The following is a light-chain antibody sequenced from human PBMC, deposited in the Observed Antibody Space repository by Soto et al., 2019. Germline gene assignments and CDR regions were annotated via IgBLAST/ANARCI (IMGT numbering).Light chain of an antibody. V-gene: IGLV1-40*01. CDR3: LSYDSSLSGWV. CDR2: GNN. CDR1: NSNIGAGSD. Sequence: QSVLTQPPSVSGAPGQRATFSCTGSNSNIGAGSDVHWYQHLPGRAPKLLISGNNNRPSGVSDRFSAFKSGTSASLAITGLQAEDEADYYCLSYDSSLSGWVFGGRTKLTVL. J-gene: IGLJ3*02.